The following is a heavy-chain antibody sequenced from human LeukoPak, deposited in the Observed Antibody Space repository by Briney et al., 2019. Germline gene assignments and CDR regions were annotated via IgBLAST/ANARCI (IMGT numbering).Heavy chain of an antibody. J-gene: IGHJ4*02. D-gene: IGHD1-26*01. V-gene: IGHV1-69*13. CDR2: IIPIFGTA. Sequence: ASVKVSCKASGGTFNSYAISWVRQAPGQGLEWMGGIIPIFGTANYAQKFQGRVTITADESTSTAYMELSSLRSEDTAVYYCARRLVGASYFDYWGQGTLVTVSS. CDR1: GGTFNSYA. CDR3: ARRLVGASYFDY.